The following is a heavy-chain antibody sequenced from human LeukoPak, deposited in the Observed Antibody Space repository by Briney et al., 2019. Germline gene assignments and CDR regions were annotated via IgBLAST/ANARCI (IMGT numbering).Heavy chain of an antibody. Sequence: GGSLRLSCAASGFTFSNAWMSWVRQAPGKGLEWVAVISYDGSNKYYADSVKGRFTISRDNSKNTLYLQMNSLRAEDTAVYYCARDRGSYHVDYWGQGTLVTVSS. CDR2: ISYDGSNK. CDR1: GFTFSNAW. V-gene: IGHV3-30*03. J-gene: IGHJ4*02. D-gene: IGHD1-26*01. CDR3: ARDRGSYHVDY.